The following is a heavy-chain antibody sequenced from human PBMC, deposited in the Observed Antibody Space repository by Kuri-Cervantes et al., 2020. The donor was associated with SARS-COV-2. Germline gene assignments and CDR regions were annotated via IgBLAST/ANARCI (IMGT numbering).Heavy chain of an antibody. CDR2: ISYDGNSK. J-gene: IGHJ4*02. D-gene: IGHD4/OR15-4a*01. CDR3: AKDGAGAHDF. Sequence: LSLTCAASGFKFSRTDMHWVRQAPGKGLEWVAFISYDGNSKKCIASGKGRFTISRDNSQNKLYLQMRSLRPEDTAMYYCAKDGAGAHDFWGQGTLVTVSS. V-gene: IGHV3-30*18. CDR1: GFKFSRTD.